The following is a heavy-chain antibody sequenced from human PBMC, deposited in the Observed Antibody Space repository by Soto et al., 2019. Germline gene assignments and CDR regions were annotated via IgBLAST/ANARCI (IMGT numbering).Heavy chain of an antibody. D-gene: IGHD5-18*01. V-gene: IGHV2-5*01. CDR3: ARRRAAMNPYYCDY. Sequence: SCPTPVNPPKTLHPTCPFSGFSPPPNGLGAGLIRQPPGKALEWLAVIYWNDDKHYSPSLETRLTITKDTSKSQVVLTMTNMDPVDTGTYYCARRRAAMNPYYCDYWGQGTLVTVSS. J-gene: IGHJ4*02. CDR2: IYWNDDK. CDR1: GFSPPPNGLG.